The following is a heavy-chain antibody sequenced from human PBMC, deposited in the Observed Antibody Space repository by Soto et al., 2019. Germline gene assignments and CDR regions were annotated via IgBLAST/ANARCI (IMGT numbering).Heavy chain of an antibody. Sequence: QMHLVESGGGVVQPGGSLRLSCAASGFTFSAYTMHWVRQAPGKGLEWVTDISYDGNRERYTDPVKGRFAVSRDNAKSTVYLQMNSLRPEVTAVYYCGRDGYSGRSDVFDIWGQGKMVTVSS. CDR3: GRDGYSGRSDVFDI. CDR2: ISYDGNRE. D-gene: IGHD1-26*01. CDR1: GFTFSAYT. J-gene: IGHJ3*02. V-gene: IGHV3-30*09.